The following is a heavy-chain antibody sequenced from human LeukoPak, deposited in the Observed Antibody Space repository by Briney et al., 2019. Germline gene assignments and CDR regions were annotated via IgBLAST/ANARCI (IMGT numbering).Heavy chain of an antibody. Sequence: PGGFLRLSCAASGLTFYSYGMSWVRQAPGKGLGWVSGISGSGDTTYYADSVKGRFTISRDNSKNTLYLQMNSLRVEDTGVYYCAKGHSAHGTGFDCWGQGTQVAVSS. CDR1: GLTFYSYG. D-gene: IGHD1-14*01. CDR2: ISGSGDTT. V-gene: IGHV3-23*01. J-gene: IGHJ4*02. CDR3: AKGHSAHGTGFDC.